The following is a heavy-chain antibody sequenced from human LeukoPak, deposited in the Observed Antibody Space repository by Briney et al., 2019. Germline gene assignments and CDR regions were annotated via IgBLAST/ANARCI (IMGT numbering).Heavy chain of an antibody. D-gene: IGHD3-9*01. V-gene: IGHV4-34*01. Sequence: SETLPLTCAVYGGSFSGYYWSWIRQPPGKGLEWIGEINHSGSTNYNPSLKSRVTISVDTSKNQFSLKLSSVTAADTAVYYCARLIGYFDWLLGYWGQGTLVTVSS. CDR2: INHSGST. J-gene: IGHJ4*02. CDR1: GGSFSGYY. CDR3: ARLIGYFDWLLGY.